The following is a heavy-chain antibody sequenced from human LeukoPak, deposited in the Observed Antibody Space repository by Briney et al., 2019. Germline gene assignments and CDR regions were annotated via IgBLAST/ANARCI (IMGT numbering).Heavy chain of an antibody. CDR2: IDPSDSYT. J-gene: IGHJ4*02. CDR1: GYSFTSYL. CDR3: ARHPGWTYCSSTSCSSYYFDY. V-gene: IGHV5-10-1*01. Sequence: GESLKISCKGSGYSFTSYLISWVRQMPGKGLDWMGRIDPSDSYTNYSPSFQGHVTISADKSISTAYLQWSSLKASDTAMYYCARHPGWTYCSSTSCSSYYFDYWGQGTLVTVSS. D-gene: IGHD2-2*01.